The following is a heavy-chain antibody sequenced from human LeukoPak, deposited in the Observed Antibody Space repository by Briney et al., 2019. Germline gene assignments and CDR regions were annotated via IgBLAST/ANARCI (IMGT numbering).Heavy chain of an antibody. J-gene: IGHJ4*02. V-gene: IGHV1-2*02. CDR1: GYTFTSYD. D-gene: IGHD3-22*01. Sequence: ASVKVSCKASGYTFTSYDINWVRQATGQGLEWMGWMSPNSGGTNYAQKFQGRVTMTRDTSISTAYMELSRLRSDDTAVYYCASVVVILFDYWGQGTLVTVSS. CDR3: ASVVVILFDY. CDR2: MSPNSGGT.